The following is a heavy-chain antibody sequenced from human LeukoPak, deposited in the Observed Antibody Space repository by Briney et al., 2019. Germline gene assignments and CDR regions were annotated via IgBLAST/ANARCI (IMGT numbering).Heavy chain of an antibody. CDR2: IYYTGST. CDR1: GGSISSGGFF. Sequence: SETLSPTCTVSGGSISSGGFFWSWIRQSPGKGLECIGYIYYTGSTYYTPSLKSRVTMSVDTSKNQFSLELSSVTAADTAVYYCARMQRGYSGGFDYWGQGTLVTVSS. V-gene: IGHV4-30-4*01. D-gene: IGHD2-15*01. J-gene: IGHJ4*02. CDR3: ARMQRGYSGGFDY.